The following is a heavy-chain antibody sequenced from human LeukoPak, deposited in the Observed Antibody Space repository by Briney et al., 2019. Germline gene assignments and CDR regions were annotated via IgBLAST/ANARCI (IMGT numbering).Heavy chain of an antibody. CDR1: GYTFTSYG. Sequence: ASVKVSCKASGYTFTSYGISWVRQAPGQGLEWMGWISAYNGNTNYAQKLQGRVTMTRDTSISTAYMELSRLRSDDTAVYYCARGLGDWYFDLWGRGTLVTVSS. J-gene: IGHJ2*01. CDR2: ISAYNGNT. D-gene: IGHD3-16*01. CDR3: ARGLGDWYFDL. V-gene: IGHV1-18*01.